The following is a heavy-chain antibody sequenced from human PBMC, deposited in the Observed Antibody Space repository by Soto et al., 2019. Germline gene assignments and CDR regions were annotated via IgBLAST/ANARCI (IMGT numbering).Heavy chain of an antibody. CDR1: GYTLTELS. CDR2: FDPEDGET. Sequence: ASVKVSCKVSGYTLTELSMPWVRQAPGKGLEWMGGFDPEDGETIYAQKFQGRVTMTEDTSTDTAYMELSSLRSEDTAVYYCATVPTLQLWSRGFDCWGQGTLVTVSS. D-gene: IGHD5-18*01. CDR3: ATVPTLQLWSRGFDC. V-gene: IGHV1-24*01. J-gene: IGHJ4*02.